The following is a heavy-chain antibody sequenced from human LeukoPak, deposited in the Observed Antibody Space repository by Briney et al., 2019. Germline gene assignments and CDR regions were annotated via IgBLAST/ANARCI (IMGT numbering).Heavy chain of an antibody. J-gene: IGHJ1*01. CDR3: ARYNYDSSGYYYGGEYFQH. CDR2: ISAYNGNT. CDR1: GYTFTSYG. D-gene: IGHD3-22*01. V-gene: IGHV1-18*01. Sequence: ASVKVSCKASGYTFTSYGISWVRQAPGQGLEWMGWISAYNGNTNYAQKLQGRVTMTTDTSTSTAYMELSRLRSDDTAVYYCARYNYDSSGYYYGGEYFQHWGQGTLVTVSS.